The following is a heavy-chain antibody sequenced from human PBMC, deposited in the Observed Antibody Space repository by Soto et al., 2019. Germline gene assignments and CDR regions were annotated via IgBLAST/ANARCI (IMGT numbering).Heavy chain of an antibody. Sequence: PSETLSLTCAVSGGSISSSNWWSWVRQPPGKGQEWSGESYHSGSTNYTPSLKSRVTISVDKSKNQFSLKLSSVTAADTAVYYGARSCRQITIFGVVHANFDYLGQGTLVTVSS. V-gene: IGHV4-4*02. CDR2: SYHSGST. D-gene: IGHD3-3*01. CDR3: ARSCRQITIFGVVHANFDY. CDR1: GGSISSSNW. J-gene: IGHJ4*02.